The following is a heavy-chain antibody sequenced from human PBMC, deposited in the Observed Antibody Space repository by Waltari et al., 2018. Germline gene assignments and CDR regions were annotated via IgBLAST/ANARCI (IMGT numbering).Heavy chain of an antibody. J-gene: IGHJ3*01. Sequence: QVQLVQSGAEVKKPGSSVKVSCKASGGIFRTYSISWVRQAPGQGLEWMGWIIPIFGTGNYAQNFQGRVTITADESTSTVYMELRSLRSEDTAMYYCARDRLSYYSGSESQYAMHVWGQGTMVTVSS. CDR3: ARDRLSYYSGSESQYAMHV. D-gene: IGHD3-10*01. CDR1: GGIFRTYS. CDR2: IIPIFGTG. V-gene: IGHV1-69*01.